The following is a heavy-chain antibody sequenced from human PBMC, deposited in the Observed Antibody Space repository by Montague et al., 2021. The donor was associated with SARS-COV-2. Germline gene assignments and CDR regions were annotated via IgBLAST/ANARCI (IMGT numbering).Heavy chain of an antibody. Sequence: TLSLTCTVSGGSISSSSYYWGWIRQPPGKGLEWIGYIYYSGSTYYNPSLKSRVTISVDTSKNQFSLKLSSVTAADTAVYYCARVSVEMATMGVYYYYGVDVWGQGTTVTASS. J-gene: IGHJ6*02. CDR2: IYYSGST. V-gene: IGHV4-31*03. CDR1: GGSISSSSYY. CDR3: ARVSVEMATMGVYYYYGVDV. D-gene: IGHD5-24*01.